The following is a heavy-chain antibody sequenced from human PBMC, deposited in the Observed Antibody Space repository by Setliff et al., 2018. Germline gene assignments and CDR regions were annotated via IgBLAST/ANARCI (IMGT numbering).Heavy chain of an antibody. J-gene: IGHJ6*03. CDR2: IYRDGNT. Sequence: TSETPSLTCAVSGYSINSGYYWGWIRQSPGKGLEWIGSIYRDGNTYYNPSLRSRVTISVDTSKNQFSLNLSSVTAADTAVYYCARDGYGDDWNTFVDVYYYYMDVWGKGTTVTVSS. D-gene: IGHD5-18*01. V-gene: IGHV4-38-2*02. CDR1: GYSINSGYY. CDR3: ARDGYGDDWNTFVDVYYYYMDV.